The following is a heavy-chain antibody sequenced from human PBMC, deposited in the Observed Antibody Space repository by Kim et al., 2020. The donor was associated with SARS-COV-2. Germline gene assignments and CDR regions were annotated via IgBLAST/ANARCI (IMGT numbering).Heavy chain of an antibody. CDR3: ARYGFLEWLTYIDY. CDR1: GFTFSSYS. V-gene: IGHV3-48*04. J-gene: IGHJ4*02. D-gene: IGHD3-3*01. CDR2: ISSSSRTI. Sequence: GGSLRLSCAASGFTFSSYSMNWVRQAPGKGLGWGSYISSSSRTIYYADSVKGRFTISRDNAKNSLYLQMNRLRAEDTAVYYCARYGFLEWLTYIDYWGQG.